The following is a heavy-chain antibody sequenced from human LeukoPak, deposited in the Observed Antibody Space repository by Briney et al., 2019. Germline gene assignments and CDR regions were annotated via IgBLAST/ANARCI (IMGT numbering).Heavy chain of an antibody. D-gene: IGHD6-6*01. CDR3: ARMSSSTEFDY. J-gene: IGHJ4*02. Sequence: ASVKVSCKASGYTFTGYYMHWVRQAPGQGLEWMGRINPNSGGTNYAQKFQGRVTMTRDTSISTTYMELSRLRSDDTAVYYCARMSSSTEFDYWGQGTLVTVSS. CDR1: GYTFTGYY. CDR2: INPNSGGT. V-gene: IGHV1-2*06.